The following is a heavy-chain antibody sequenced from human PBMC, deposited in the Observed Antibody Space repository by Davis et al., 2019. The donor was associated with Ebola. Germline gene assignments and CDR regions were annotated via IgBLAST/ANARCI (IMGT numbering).Heavy chain of an antibody. CDR1: GFTFSSYS. CDR3: AREDIVVVPAAIRYYYYGMDV. Sequence: GESLKISCAASGFTFSSYSMNWVRQAPGKGLEWVSFISSSSSYIYYADSVKGRFTISRDNAKNSLYLQMNSLRAEDTAVYYCAREDIVVVPAAIRYYYYGMDVWGQGTTVTVSS. D-gene: IGHD2-2*02. V-gene: IGHV3-21*01. J-gene: IGHJ6*02. CDR2: ISSSSSYI.